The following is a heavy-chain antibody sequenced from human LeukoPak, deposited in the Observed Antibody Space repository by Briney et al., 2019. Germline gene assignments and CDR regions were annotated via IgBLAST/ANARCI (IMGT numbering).Heavy chain of an antibody. CDR3: ARRRYSSGYIDY. J-gene: IGHJ4*02. V-gene: IGHV4-39*01. CDR2: IYYDGST. CDR1: GGSISSSSYH. Sequence: SETLSLTCTVSGGSISSSSYHWGWIRQPPGKGLEWIGSIYYDGSTYYNPSLKSRVTISVDTSKNQFSLKLSSVTAADTAVYYCARRRYSSGYIDYWGQGTLVTVSS. D-gene: IGHD6-25*01.